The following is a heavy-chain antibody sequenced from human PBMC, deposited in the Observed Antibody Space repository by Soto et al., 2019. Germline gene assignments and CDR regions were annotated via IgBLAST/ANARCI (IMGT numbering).Heavy chain of an antibody. D-gene: IGHD6-19*01. CDR3: ARVGSSGWSPDY. Sequence: NPSETLSLTCTVSGGSISGHYWIWIRQSPGKGLEWIGYIFYTGSTNYNPSLKSRVTLSVDTSKNQFSLRLSSVTAADTAVYYCARVGSSGWSPDYWGQGTLVTSPQ. J-gene: IGHJ4*02. CDR1: GGSISGHY. CDR2: IFYTGST. V-gene: IGHV4-59*11.